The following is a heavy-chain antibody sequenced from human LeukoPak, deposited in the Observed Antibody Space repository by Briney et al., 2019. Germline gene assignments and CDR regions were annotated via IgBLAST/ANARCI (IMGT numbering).Heavy chain of an antibody. CDR2: IYNSGNT. J-gene: IGHJ4*02. V-gene: IGHV4-4*07. CDR1: GASISSYF. CDR3: VRKDGDY. Sequence: SETLSLTCTVSGASISSYFWSWIRQPAGEGLEWIGRIYNSGNTNYNPSLKGRVTMSLDTSKNQLYPNLRYVTAADTAIYYCVRKDGDYWGQGTLVTVSS.